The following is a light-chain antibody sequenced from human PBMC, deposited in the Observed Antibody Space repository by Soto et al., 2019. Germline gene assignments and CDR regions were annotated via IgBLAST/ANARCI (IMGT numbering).Light chain of an antibody. J-gene: IGKJ5*01. Sequence: IVLTQSPGTLSLSPGDRATLSCRASHSMSNSNLAWYQHKPGQAPRLLIYDASNRATGIPARFSGSGSGTDFTLTISSLEPEDFAVYYCQQRSNWRITFGQGTRLEIK. CDR2: DAS. CDR3: QQRSNWRIT. CDR1: HSMSNSN. V-gene: IGKV3-11*01.